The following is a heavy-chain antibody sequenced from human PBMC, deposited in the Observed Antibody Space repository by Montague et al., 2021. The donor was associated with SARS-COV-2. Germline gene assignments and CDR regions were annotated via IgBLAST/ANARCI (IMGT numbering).Heavy chain of an antibody. D-gene: IGHD5-12*01. CDR1: GGSFSGYY. Sequence: SDTLSLTCAVYGGSFSGYYWSWIRQPPGKGLEWIGEINHSGSTNXNPSLKSRVTISVDTSNNQFSLKLTSVAAADTAVYYCARGPTNNIGMVATRLDYWGQGTLVTVSS. V-gene: IGHV4-34*01. CDR3: ARGPTNNIGMVATRLDY. J-gene: IGHJ4*02. CDR2: INHSGST.